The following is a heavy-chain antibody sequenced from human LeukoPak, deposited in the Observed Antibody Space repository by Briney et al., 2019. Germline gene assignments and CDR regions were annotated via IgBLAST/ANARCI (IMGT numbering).Heavy chain of an antibody. CDR3: ARDSEYSSSFWDY. D-gene: IGHD6-6*01. V-gene: IGHV4-31*03. Sequence: SQTLSLTCTVSGDSISSGGYYWSWIRQHPGKGLEWIGYIYYSGSTYYNPSLKSRVTISVDTSKNHFSLRLSSVTAADTAVYYCARDSEYSSSFWDYWGQGTLVTVSS. J-gene: IGHJ4*02. CDR2: IYYSGST. CDR1: GDSISSGGYY.